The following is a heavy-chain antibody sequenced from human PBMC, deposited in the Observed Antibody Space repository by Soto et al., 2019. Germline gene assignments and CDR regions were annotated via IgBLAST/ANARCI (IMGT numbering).Heavy chain of an antibody. J-gene: IGHJ4*02. Sequence: QPGGSLRLSCAASGFTFSDYSMNWVRQAPGKGLEWVSSIGGSGIITYYTDSVKGRFTISRDNSGNTLFLHMNSLRADDTAVYYCAKDPNGDYVGAFDSWGQGTLVTVSS. CDR2: IGGSGIIT. CDR1: GFTFSDYS. D-gene: IGHD4-17*01. CDR3: AKDPNGDYVGAFDS. V-gene: IGHV3-23*01.